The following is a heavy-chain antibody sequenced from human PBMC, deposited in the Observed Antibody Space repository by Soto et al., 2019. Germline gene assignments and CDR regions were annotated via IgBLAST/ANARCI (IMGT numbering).Heavy chain of an antibody. CDR2: TIPIFGTA. CDR3: ARVAPQQLVRYYGMDV. Sequence: GASVKVSCKASGGTFSSYAISWVRQAPGQGLEWMGGTIPIFGTANYAQKFQGRVTITADKSTSTAYMELSSLRSEDTAVYYCARVAPQQLVRYYGMDVWGQGTTVTVSS. CDR1: GGTFSSYA. D-gene: IGHD6-13*01. V-gene: IGHV1-69*06. J-gene: IGHJ6*02.